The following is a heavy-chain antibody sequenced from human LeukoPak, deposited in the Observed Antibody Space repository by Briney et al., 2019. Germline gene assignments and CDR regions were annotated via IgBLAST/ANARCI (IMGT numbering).Heavy chain of an antibody. J-gene: IGHJ4*02. CDR2: ISAYNGNT. Sequence: ASVKVSCKASGYTFTSYGISWVRQAPGQGLEWMEWISAYNGNTNYAQKLQGRVTMTTDTSTSTAYMELRSLRSDDTAVYYCARKIYPYYYDSSGSDYWGQGTLVTVSS. CDR3: ARKIYPYYYDSSGSDY. V-gene: IGHV1-18*01. D-gene: IGHD3-22*01. CDR1: GYTFTSYG.